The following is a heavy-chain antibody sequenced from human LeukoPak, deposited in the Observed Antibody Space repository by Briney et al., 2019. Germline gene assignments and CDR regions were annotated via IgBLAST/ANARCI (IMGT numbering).Heavy chain of an antibody. CDR1: GFTFSGSA. CDR2: IRSKANSYAT. D-gene: IGHD3-9*01. J-gene: IGHJ4*02. V-gene: IGHV3-73*01. Sequence: GGSLKLSCAASGFTFSGSAMHWVRQASGKGLEWVGRIRSKANSYATAYAASVKGRFSISRDDSKNTAYLQMNSLKTEDTAVYYCTPSLYDILTGSDYWGQGTLVTVSS. CDR3: TPSLYDILTGSDY.